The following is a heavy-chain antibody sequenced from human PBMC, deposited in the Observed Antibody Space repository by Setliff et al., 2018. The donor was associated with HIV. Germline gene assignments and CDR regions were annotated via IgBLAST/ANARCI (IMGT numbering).Heavy chain of an antibody. CDR2: VYYSGIT. CDR3: VRHVWSDDFLVPGWFDS. D-gene: IGHD3-3*01. CDR1: GGSIIDSRYF. V-gene: IGHV4-39*01. Sequence: SETLSLTCTVSGGSIIDSRYFWGWIRQPPGKGLEWIGSVYYSGITYYSSSLKSRVTVSVDTSRIQFSLKLRSVTDADTAVYKCVRHVWSDDFLVPGWFDSWSQGTLVTVSS. J-gene: IGHJ5*01.